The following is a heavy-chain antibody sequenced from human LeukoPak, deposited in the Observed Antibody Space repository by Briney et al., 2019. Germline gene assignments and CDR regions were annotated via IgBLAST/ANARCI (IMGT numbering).Heavy chain of an antibody. CDR1: GYTFTSYD. CDR2: MNPNSGNT. CDR3: ARAVWLAPFDY. J-gene: IGHJ4*02. V-gene: IGHV1-8*01. D-gene: IGHD6-19*01. Sequence: ASVKVSCKASGYTFTSYDIHWVRPATGQGLEWMGWMNPNSGNTGYAQKFQGRVTMTRNTSISTAYMELSSLRSEDTAVYYCARAVWLAPFDYWGQGTLVTVSS.